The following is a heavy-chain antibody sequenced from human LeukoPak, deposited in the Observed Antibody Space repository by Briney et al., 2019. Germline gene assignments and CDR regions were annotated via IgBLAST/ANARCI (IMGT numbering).Heavy chain of an antibody. D-gene: IGHD5-24*01. Sequence: SRTLSLTCALSGDSFSNNEGGWHCGRQSPSRGLEWLGRIYYNSKLYSDYAVYVKSLMTINPDTSKNTFSLQLNSVTPEDTAVYYCARGWLQSGFDYWGQGTLVTVSS. V-gene: IGHV6-1*01. CDR1: GDSFSNNEGG. CDR2: IYYNSKLYS. CDR3: ARGWLQSGFDY. J-gene: IGHJ4*02.